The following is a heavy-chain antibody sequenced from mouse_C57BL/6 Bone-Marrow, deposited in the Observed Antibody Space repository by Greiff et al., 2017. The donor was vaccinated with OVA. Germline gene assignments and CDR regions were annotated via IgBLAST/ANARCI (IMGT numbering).Heavy chain of an antibody. J-gene: IGHJ1*03. CDR1: GFTFSSYA. D-gene: IGHD2-3*01. V-gene: IGHV5-9-1*02. Sequence: EVKLMESGEGLVKPGGSLKLSCAASGFTFSSYAMSWVRQTPEKRLEWVAYISSGGDYIYYADTVKGRFTISRDNARNTLYLQMSSLKSEDTAMYYCTRDRYDGYFPWYFDVWGTGTTVTVSS. CDR2: ISSGGDYI. CDR3: TRDRYDGYFPWYFDV.